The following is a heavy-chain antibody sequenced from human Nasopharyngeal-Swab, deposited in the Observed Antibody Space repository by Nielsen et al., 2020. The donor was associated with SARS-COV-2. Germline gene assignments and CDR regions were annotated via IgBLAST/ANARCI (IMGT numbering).Heavy chain of an antibody. CDR2: ISHNSGT. V-gene: IGHV4-59*11. CDR3: AKEGATGWFDP. Sequence: SETLSLTCTVSGVSITSQYWSWIRQPPGKGLEWIGYISHNSGTSYSPSLKSRVTMFLDTSKNQFSLRLRSLHAADTAVYYCAKEGATGWFDPWGQGTLVTVSS. J-gene: IGHJ5*02. CDR1: GVSITSQY.